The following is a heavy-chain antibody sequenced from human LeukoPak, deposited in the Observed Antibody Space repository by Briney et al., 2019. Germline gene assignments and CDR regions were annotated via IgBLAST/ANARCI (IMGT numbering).Heavy chain of an antibody. Sequence: GGSLRLSCAASGFTVSSNYMSWVRQAPGKGLEWDSVIYSGGSTYYADSVKGRFTISRDNSKNTLYLQMNSLRAEDTAVYYCARDASLGYCSSTSCYIDYWGQGTLVTVSS. CDR1: GFTVSSNY. D-gene: IGHD2-2*02. V-gene: IGHV3-53*01. J-gene: IGHJ4*02. CDR3: ARDASLGYCSSTSCYIDY. CDR2: IYSGGST.